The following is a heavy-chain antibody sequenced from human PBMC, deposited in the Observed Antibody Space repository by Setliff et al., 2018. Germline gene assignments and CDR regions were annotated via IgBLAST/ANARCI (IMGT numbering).Heavy chain of an antibody. CDR3: VREGYSEYFQD. CDR2: ISYSGIT. J-gene: IGHJ1*01. Sequence: PSETLSLTCNVSGASVSSHYWDWIRQPPGKGLEWIGFISYSGITTYSVSLKSRVSISVDTSKNQLSLTLSSVTAADTAVYYCVREGYSEYFQDWGRGTLVTVSS. CDR1: GASVSSHY. D-gene: IGHD1-1*01. V-gene: IGHV4-59*02.